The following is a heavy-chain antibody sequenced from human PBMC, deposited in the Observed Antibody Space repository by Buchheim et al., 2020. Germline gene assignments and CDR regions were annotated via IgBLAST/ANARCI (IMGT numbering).Heavy chain of an antibody. D-gene: IGHD6-13*01. Sequence: QVQLQESGPGLVKPSQTLSLTCTVSGGPISSGSYYWSWIRQPAGKGLEWIGRIYTSGSTNYNPSLKSRVTISVNRSKNQFSLKLSSVTAADTAVYYCAREIDSSSWHYYYYGMDVWGQGTT. J-gene: IGHJ6*02. CDR3: AREIDSSSWHYYYYGMDV. V-gene: IGHV4-61*02. CDR2: IYTSGST. CDR1: GGPISSGSYY.